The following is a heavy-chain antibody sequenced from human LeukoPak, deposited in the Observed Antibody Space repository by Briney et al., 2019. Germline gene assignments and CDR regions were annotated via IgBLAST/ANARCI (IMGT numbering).Heavy chain of an antibody. J-gene: IGHJ4*02. CDR1: GFTFGTYA. D-gene: IGHD6-13*01. V-gene: IGHV3-23*01. CDR3: AREAPFGAAFDY. CDR2: ISGSGGST. Sequence: PGGSLRLSCAASGFTFGTYAMSWVRQAPGKGLEWISAISGSGGSTYYADSVKGRFTISRDNAKNSLYLQMNSLRAEDTAVYYCAREAPFGAAFDYWGQGTLVTVSS.